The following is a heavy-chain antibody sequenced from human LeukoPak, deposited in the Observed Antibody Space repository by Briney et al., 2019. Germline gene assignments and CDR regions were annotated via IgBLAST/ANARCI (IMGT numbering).Heavy chain of an antibody. CDR1: GGSISSGGYY. J-gene: IGHJ4*02. D-gene: IGHD3-10*01. V-gene: IGHV4-61*02. CDR3: ARELWFGEPGRSDFDY. Sequence: SETLSLTCTVSGGSISSGGYYWSWIRQPAGKGLGWIGRIYTSGSTNYNPSLKSRVTMSVDTSKNQFSLKLSSVTAADTAVYYCARELWFGEPGRSDFDYWGQGTLVTVSS. CDR2: IYTSGST.